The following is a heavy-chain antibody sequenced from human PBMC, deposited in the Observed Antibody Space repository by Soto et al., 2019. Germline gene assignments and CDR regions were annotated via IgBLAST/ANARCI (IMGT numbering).Heavy chain of an antibody. CDR3: ARDGDVNTGFGKDY. D-gene: IGHD3-16*01. CDR2: IWHDGGNK. CDR1: GFTFSSYG. V-gene: IGHV3-33*01. J-gene: IGHJ4*02. Sequence: QVQLVESGGGVVQPGRSLRLSCAASGFTFSSYGMHWVRQAPGKGLEWVAFIWHDGGNKFYAESVKGRFTISRDNSKHTLYLQMTSLSAEDTAMYYCARDGDVNTGFGKDYWGQGTLVTVSS.